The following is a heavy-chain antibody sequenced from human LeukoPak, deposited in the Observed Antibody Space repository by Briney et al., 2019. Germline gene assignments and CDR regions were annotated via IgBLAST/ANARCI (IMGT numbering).Heavy chain of an antibody. Sequence: GASVKVSCKASGGTFSSYAISWVRQAPGQGLEWMGGIIPIFGTANYAQKFQGRVTITADESTSTAYMELSSLRSEDTAVYYCAKDWRDVGATIDAFDIWGQGTMVTVSS. CDR2: IIPIFGTA. CDR3: AKDWRDVGATIDAFDI. CDR1: GGTFSSYA. D-gene: IGHD1-26*01. J-gene: IGHJ3*02. V-gene: IGHV1-69*13.